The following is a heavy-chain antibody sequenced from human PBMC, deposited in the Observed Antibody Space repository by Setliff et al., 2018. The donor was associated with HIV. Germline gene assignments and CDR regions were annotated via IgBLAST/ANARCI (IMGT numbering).Heavy chain of an antibody. V-gene: IGHV1-3*01. Sequence: ASVKVSCKASGYTFTSYAMHWVRQAPGQRLEWMGWIHAGNGYTKYSQKFQGRVTFTRDTSASAAYMDLSSLRSEDTAVYYCARLSVRRDYSYGMDVWGQG. CDR1: GYTFTSYA. CDR2: IHAGNGYT. CDR3: ARLSVRRDYSYGMDV. D-gene: IGHD3-10*01. J-gene: IGHJ6*02.